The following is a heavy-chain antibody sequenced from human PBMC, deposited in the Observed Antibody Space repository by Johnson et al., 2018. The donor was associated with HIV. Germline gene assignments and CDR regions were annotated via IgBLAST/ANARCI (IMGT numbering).Heavy chain of an antibody. CDR3: AKVIALAGRPDAFDV. Sequence: MMLVESGGGVVQPGRSLRLSCAASGFTFSSYAMHWVRQAPGKGLEWVASINQDGSEKRYADSVKGRFPISRDNAENSMYLQMNSLRAEDTAVYYCAKVIALAGRPDAFDVWGRGTVVTVSS. D-gene: IGHD6-19*01. CDR1: GFTFSSYA. J-gene: IGHJ3*01. CDR2: INQDGSEK. V-gene: IGHV3-7*01.